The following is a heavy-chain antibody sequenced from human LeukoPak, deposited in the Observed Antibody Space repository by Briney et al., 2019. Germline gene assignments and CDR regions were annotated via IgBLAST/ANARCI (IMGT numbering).Heavy chain of an antibody. CDR1: GGSISYYY. V-gene: IGHV4-59*12. CDR2: VYHSGTT. D-gene: IGHD2-2*02. Sequence: PSETLSLTCSVSGGSISYYYWSWIRQPPGKGLEFIGYVYHSGTTNYNPSLKSRLTISVDTSKNQFSLRLTSVTAADTAVYYCARSRYCSSTSCYTLYNWFDPWGQGTLVTVSS. CDR3: ARSRYCSSTSCYTLYNWFDP. J-gene: IGHJ5*02.